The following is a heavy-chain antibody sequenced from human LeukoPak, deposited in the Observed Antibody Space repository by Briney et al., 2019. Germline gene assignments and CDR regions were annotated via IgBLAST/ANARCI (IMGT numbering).Heavy chain of an antibody. J-gene: IGHJ4*02. CDR3: ARDSPIVGANYFDY. Sequence: GGSLRLSCAASGFTFSSYAMHWVRQAPGKGLEWVAVISYDGSNKYYADSVKGRFTISRDNSKNTPYLQMNSLRAEDTAVYYCARDSPIVGANYFDYWGQGTLVTVSS. V-gene: IGHV3-30*04. D-gene: IGHD1-26*01. CDR1: GFTFSSYA. CDR2: ISYDGSNK.